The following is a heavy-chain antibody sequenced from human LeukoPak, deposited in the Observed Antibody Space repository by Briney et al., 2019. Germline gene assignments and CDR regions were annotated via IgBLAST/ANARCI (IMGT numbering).Heavy chain of an antibody. CDR2: IYPGDSDT. Sequence: GESLKISCKGSGYSFTNYWIGWVRQMPGKGLEWMGIIYPGDSDTRYSPSFQGQVTISADKSISTAYLQWSSLKALDTAMYYCASYYYDSSGHEDYWGQGTLVTVSS. CDR1: GYSFTNYW. D-gene: IGHD3-22*01. CDR3: ASYYYDSSGHEDY. V-gene: IGHV5-51*01. J-gene: IGHJ4*02.